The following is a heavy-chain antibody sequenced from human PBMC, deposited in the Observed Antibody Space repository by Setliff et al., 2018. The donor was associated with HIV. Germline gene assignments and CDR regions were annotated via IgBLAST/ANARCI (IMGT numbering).Heavy chain of an antibody. CDR3: ASLDGSESPYIYYYYMDV. V-gene: IGHV4-39*01. J-gene: IGHJ6*03. CDR1: GGSSSSSSFY. D-gene: IGHD3-10*01. Sequence: SDTLSLTCTVSGGSSSSSSFYWGWIRQPPGKGLEWIGSINYRGNTYYNPSLKSRAAISVDTSKNQISLKLSSVTAADTAVYYCASLDGSESPYIYYYYMDVWGEGTAVTVSS. CDR2: INYRGNT.